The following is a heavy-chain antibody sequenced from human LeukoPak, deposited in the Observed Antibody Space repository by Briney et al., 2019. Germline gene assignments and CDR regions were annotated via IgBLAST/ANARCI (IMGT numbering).Heavy chain of an antibody. D-gene: IGHD2-2*01. J-gene: IGHJ6*02. V-gene: IGHV3-21*01. CDR2: ISSSSSYI. CDR3: ARGIVVVPAAEYYYYYYGMDV. CDR1: GFTFSSYS. Sequence: GGSLRLSCAASGFTFSSYSMNWVRQAPGKGLEWVSSISSSSSYIYYADSVKGRFTISRDNAKNSLYLHMNSLRAEDTAVYYCARGIVVVPAAEYYYYYYGMDVWGQGTTVTVSS.